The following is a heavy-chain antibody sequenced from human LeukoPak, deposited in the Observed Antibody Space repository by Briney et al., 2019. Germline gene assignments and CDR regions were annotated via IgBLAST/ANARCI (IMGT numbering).Heavy chain of an antibody. Sequence: GGSLRLSCSASGFTFSTYWMSWVRQAPGKGLEWVANMRRDGNEIYYLDSVRGRFTISRDNAENSLYLQMNSLRAEDAAVYYCAREYYYDSSGYNDYWGQGTLVTVSS. J-gene: IGHJ4*02. CDR1: GFTFSTYW. CDR2: MRRDGNEI. CDR3: AREYYYDSSGYNDY. D-gene: IGHD3-22*01. V-gene: IGHV3-7*01.